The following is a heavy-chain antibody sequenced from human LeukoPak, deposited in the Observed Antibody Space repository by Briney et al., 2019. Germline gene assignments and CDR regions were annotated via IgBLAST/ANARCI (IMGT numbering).Heavy chain of an antibody. CDR3: ARVTTSGSYKFDY. CDR1: GFIFSSYW. D-gene: IGHD3-10*01. J-gene: IGHJ4*02. CDR2: INTDGTTT. V-gene: IGHV3-74*01. Sequence: GGSLRLSCAASGFIFSSYWMQWVRQAPGKGLVWVSLINTDGTTTNYADSVKGRFTISRDTSKNTLYLQMNSLRAEDTAVYYCARVTTSGSYKFDYWGQGTLVTVSS.